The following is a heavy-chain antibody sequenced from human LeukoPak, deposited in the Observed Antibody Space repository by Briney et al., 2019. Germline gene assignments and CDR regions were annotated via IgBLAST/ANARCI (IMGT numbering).Heavy chain of an antibody. J-gene: IGHJ4*02. CDR3: AREVYSFASD. CDR1: GFTFSSNV. CDR2: ISLDGSKK. V-gene: IGHV3-30-3*01. D-gene: IGHD5-18*01. Sequence: GRSLRLSCAASGFTFSSNVMHWVRQAPGKGLEWVAIISLDGSKKYYADSVKGRFTISRGNSKNTLYLQMNNLRAGDTAVYYCAREVYSFASDWGQGTLVTVSS.